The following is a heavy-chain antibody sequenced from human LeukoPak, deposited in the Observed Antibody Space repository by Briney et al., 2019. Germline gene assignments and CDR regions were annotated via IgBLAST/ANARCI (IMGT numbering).Heavy chain of an antibody. D-gene: IGHD1-1*01. CDR1: GFTFLDYT. Sequence: GGSLRLSWAASGFTFLDYTTNWFRQAPGKGLEWLSSISSSSRYIYYADSFKGRFTISRDNAKNSVYLQMHSLRVEDTAVYYCAREDWNEPLDYWGQGALVTVSS. V-gene: IGHV3-21*01. J-gene: IGHJ4*02. CDR3: AREDWNEPLDY. CDR2: ISSSSRYI.